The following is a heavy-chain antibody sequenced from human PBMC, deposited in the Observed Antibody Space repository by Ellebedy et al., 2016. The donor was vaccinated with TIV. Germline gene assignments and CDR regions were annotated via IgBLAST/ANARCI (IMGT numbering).Heavy chain of an antibody. Sequence: GESLKISXAASGFTFSTYWMYWVRQTPEKGLVWVSRINPDGSHTANADSVKGRFTVSRDNAKNTLYLQMNSLRAEDTAIYYCVSYNWGAGPLDYWGQGTLVTVSS. CDR2: INPDGSHT. D-gene: IGHD1-1*01. J-gene: IGHJ4*02. CDR1: GFTFSTYW. V-gene: IGHV3-74*01. CDR3: VSYNWGAGPLDY.